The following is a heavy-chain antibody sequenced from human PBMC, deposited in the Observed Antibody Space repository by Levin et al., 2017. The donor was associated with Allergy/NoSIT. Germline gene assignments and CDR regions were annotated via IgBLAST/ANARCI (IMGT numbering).Heavy chain of an antibody. CDR1: GFTFRSYA. CDR3: AKNGEVRTKYYYYMDV. Sequence: HSGGSLRLSCAASGFTFRSYAMTWVRRAPGKGLEWVSLIRGSGGGTYYADSVKGRFTISRDNSKNTLYLQMNSLRAEDTAVYYCAKNGEVRTKYYYYMDVWGKGTTVTVSS. V-gene: IGHV3-23*01. D-gene: IGHD2-21*01. J-gene: IGHJ6*03. CDR2: IRGSGGGT.